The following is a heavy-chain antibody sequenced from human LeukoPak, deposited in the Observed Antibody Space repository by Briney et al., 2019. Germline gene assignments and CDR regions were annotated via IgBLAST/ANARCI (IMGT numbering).Heavy chain of an antibody. CDR1: GYTFTSYD. CDR2: MNPNSGNT. Sequence: GASVKVSCKASGYTFTSYDINWVRQATGQGLEWMGWMNPNSGNTGYAQKFQGRVTMTRNTSISTAYMELSSLRFEATAVYYCARVFVGNGRNYDFWSGYRKRSYYFDYWGQGTLVTVSS. V-gene: IGHV1-8*01. J-gene: IGHJ4*02. D-gene: IGHD3-3*01. CDR3: ARVFVGNGRNYDFWSGYRKRSYYFDY.